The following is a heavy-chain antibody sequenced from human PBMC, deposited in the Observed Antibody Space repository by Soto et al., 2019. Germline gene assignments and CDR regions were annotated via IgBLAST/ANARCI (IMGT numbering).Heavy chain of an antibody. V-gene: IGHV3-30*18. Sequence: QVRLVESGGGAVQPGGSLRLSCATSGFSLSSYAMHWVRQAPGKGLEWVALMSYDETKKYYADSVKGRFTISRDTSKKTLFLQMNHLRVEDTSVYYCAKDRRDGDFMHILVVDFWGQGALVTVSS. CDR2: MSYDETKK. D-gene: IGHD2-15*01. CDR1: GFSLSSYA. CDR3: AKDRRDGDFMHILVVDF. J-gene: IGHJ4*02.